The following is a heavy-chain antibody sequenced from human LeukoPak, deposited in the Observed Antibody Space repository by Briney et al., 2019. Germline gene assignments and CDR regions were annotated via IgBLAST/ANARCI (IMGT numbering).Heavy chain of an antibody. CDR3: ARHGGYSGYVSSDWFDP. V-gene: IGHV4-34*01. D-gene: IGHD5-12*01. CDR1: GGSISSYY. Sequence: SETLSLTCNVSGGSISSYYWSWIRQPPGKGLEWIGEINHSGSTNYNPSLKSRVTISVDTSKNQFSLKLSSVTAADTAVYYCARHGGYSGYVSSDWFDPWGQGTLVTVSS. CDR2: INHSGST. J-gene: IGHJ5*02.